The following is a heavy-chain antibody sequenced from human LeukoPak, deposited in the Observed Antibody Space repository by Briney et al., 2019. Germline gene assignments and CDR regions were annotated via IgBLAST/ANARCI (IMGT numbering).Heavy chain of an antibody. J-gene: IGHJ5*02. D-gene: IGHD3-3*01. CDR1: GYSFTSHW. V-gene: IGHV5-51*01. CDR3: ARLGLGECYNWFDP. Sequence: GESLKISCKGSGYSFTSHWIGWVRQMPGKGLEWMGIIYPGDSYTRYSPSFQGQVTISADKSISTAYLQWSSLNASDTATYYCARLGLGECYNWFDPWGQGTLVTVSS. CDR2: IYPGDSYT.